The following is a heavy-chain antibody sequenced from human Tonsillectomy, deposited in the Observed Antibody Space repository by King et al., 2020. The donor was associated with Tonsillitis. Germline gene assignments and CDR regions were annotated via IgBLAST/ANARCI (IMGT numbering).Heavy chain of an antibody. V-gene: IGHV3-30*03. D-gene: IGHD6-19*01. CDR1: GFTFRNYG. Sequence: QVQLVQSGGGVVQPGRSLRLSCGTSGFTFRNYGMHWVRQAPGKGPEWVAVISSDGNAKYYADSVKGRFTISRDNSKNTLYLQMNSLRAEDTAVYYCAWGSDWYWFDYWGQGTLITVSS. CDR2: ISSDGNAK. CDR3: AWGSDWYWFDY. J-gene: IGHJ4*02.